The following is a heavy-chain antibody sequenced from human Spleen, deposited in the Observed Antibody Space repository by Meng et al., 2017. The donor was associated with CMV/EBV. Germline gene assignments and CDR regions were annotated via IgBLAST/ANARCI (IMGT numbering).Heavy chain of an antibody. D-gene: IGHD2-21*01. CDR3: ARGCGGDCYQVDF. Sequence: GESLKISCAASGFTFSTYTMNWVRQAPGKGLEWVSSISSISSSINYADSVKGRFTISRDNAKNSLYLQMNSLRAEDTAVYYCARGCGGDCYQVDFWGQGTLVTVSS. CDR1: GFTFSTYT. V-gene: IGHV3-21*01. J-gene: IGHJ4*02. CDR2: ISSISSSI.